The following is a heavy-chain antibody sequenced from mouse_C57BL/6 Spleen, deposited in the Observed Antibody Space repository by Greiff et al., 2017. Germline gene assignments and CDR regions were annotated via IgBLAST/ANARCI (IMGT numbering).Heavy chain of an antibody. CDR2: ISSGSSTI. J-gene: IGHJ3*01. CDR3: ARGETYDYDGGRFAY. D-gene: IGHD2-4*01. Sequence: EVQLVESGGGLVKPGGSLKLSCAASGFTFSDYGMHWVRQAPEKGLEWVAYISSGSSTIYYADTVKGRFTISRDNAKNTLFLQMTSLRSEDTAMYYCARGETYDYDGGRFAYWGQGTLVTVSA. V-gene: IGHV5-17*01. CDR1: GFTFSDYG.